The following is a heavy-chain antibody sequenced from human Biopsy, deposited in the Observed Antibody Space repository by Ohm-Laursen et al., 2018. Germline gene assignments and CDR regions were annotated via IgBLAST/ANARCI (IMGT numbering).Heavy chain of an antibody. CDR3: AREAIGNQLPCDD. CDR2: IIPILRTT. V-gene: IGHV1-69*04. CDR1: TGTFDSYG. Sequence: SSVKVSCKTSTGTFDSYGVTWVRQAPGQGLEWMGRIIPILRTTTYAPKFQGRVTFTADKSSSTAYLELSSLTSEDAAMFYCAREAIGNQLPCDDWGQGTLVTVSS. D-gene: IGHD1-14*01. J-gene: IGHJ4*02.